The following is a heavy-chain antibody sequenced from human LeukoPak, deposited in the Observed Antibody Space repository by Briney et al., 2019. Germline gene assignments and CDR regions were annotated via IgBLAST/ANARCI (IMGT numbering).Heavy chain of an antibody. CDR1: GFTFSSYA. D-gene: IGHD1-26*01. Sequence: GGSLRLSCAASGFTFSSYAMSWVRQAPGQGLEWVSVISGSSDITYYADSAKGRFTISRDNSKNTLYLQMNSLRAEDTAVYYCANEVGAHGDWGQGTLVTVSS. J-gene: IGHJ4*02. V-gene: IGHV3-23*01. CDR2: ISGSSDIT. CDR3: ANEVGAHGD.